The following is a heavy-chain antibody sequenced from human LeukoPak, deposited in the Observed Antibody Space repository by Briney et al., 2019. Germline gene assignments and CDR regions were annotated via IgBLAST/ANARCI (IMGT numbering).Heavy chain of an antibody. D-gene: IGHD6-13*01. V-gene: IGHV3-74*01. CDR1: GFTFRNYW. Sequence: GGSLRLSCAASGFTFRNYWMHWVRQAPGKGLVWVSRINSDGSSRNYADSVKGRFTISRDNAKNTLYLQMNSLRAEDTAVYYCASASSHRIAAGGNYWGQGTLVTVSS. J-gene: IGHJ4*02. CDR3: ASASSHRIAAGGNY. CDR2: INSDGSSR.